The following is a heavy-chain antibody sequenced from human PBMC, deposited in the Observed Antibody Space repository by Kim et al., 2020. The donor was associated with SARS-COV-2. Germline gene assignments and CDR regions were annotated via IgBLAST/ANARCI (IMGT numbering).Heavy chain of an antibody. J-gene: IGHJ5*02. V-gene: IGHV3-74*01. Sequence: ADSVKGRFTISRDNAKNTLFLQMNSLRAEDTAVYYCTRDVAPTGSSWFDPWGQGTLVTVSS. D-gene: IGHD6-13*01. CDR3: TRDVAPTGSSWFDP.